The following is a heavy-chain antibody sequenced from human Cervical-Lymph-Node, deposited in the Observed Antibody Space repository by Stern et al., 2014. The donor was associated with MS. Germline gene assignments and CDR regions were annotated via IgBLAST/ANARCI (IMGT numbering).Heavy chain of an antibody. Sequence: VQLQESGPGLVKPSGTLSLTCDVSGASISNTNWWGWVRQPPAMGLEWIGKIHHSGPTTYKSSRKSRVPMSVDKSKNQFSLELKSVTAADTAVYFCARVHSGYDWFDYWGQGILVTVSS. V-gene: IGHV4-4*02. J-gene: IGHJ4*02. D-gene: IGHD5-12*01. CDR2: IHHSGPT. CDR1: GASISNTNW. CDR3: ARVHSGYDWFDY.